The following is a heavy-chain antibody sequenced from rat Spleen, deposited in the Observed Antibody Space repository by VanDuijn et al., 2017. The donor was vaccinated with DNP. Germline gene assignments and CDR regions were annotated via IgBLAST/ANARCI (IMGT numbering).Heavy chain of an antibody. V-gene: IGHV5-25*01. CDR1: GFTFSDYG. D-gene: IGHD1-4*01. J-gene: IGHJ3*01. CDR3: ARDGLPGYNYPHWFAY. Sequence: EVQLVESGGGLVQPGRSMKLSCAASGFTFSDYGMAWVRQAPTKGLEWVSTISTSGGSTYYRDSVKGRFTVSRDNAKSSLYLQMDSLRSEDTATYYCARDGLPGYNYPHWFAYWGQGTLVTVSS. CDR2: ISTSGGST.